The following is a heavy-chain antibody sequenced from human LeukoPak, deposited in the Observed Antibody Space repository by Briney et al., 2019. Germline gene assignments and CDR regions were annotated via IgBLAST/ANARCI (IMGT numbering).Heavy chain of an antibody. CDR3: ARGVAGTIQPQY. CDR2: IYHSGST. V-gene: IGHV4-38-2*02. D-gene: IGHD6-19*01. CDR1: GYSISSGYY. Sequence: PSETLSLTCTVSGYSISSGYYWGWIRQPPGKGLEWIGSIYHSGSTYYNPSLKSRVTISVDTSKNQFSLKLSSVTAADTAVYYCARGVAGTIQPQYWGQGTLVTVSS. J-gene: IGHJ4*02.